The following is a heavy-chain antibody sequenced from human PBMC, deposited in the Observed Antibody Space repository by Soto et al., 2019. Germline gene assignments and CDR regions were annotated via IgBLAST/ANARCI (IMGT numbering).Heavy chain of an antibody. CDR3: ARGGLRGASRWLDYYGMDV. V-gene: IGHV4-34*01. CDR1: GGSFSGYY. Sequence: SETLPLTCAVYGGSFSGYYWSWIRQPPGKGLEWIGEINHSGSTNYNPSLKSRVTISVDTSKNQFSLKLSSVTAADTAVYYCARGGLRGASRWLDYYGMDVWGQGTTVTVSS. J-gene: IGHJ6*02. CDR2: INHSGST. D-gene: IGHD4-17*01.